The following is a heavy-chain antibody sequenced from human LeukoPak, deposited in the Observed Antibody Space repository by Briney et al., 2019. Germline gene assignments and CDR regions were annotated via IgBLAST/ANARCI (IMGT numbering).Heavy chain of an antibody. V-gene: IGHV3-7*01. CDR3: ARLREIPVFGVVTKSTSYFDY. Sequence: GGSLRLSCAASGFTFTNYWTSWVRQAPGKGLELVANIKQDRSEKYYVDSVKGRFTISRDNAKNSLYLQMNSLRAEDTAVYYCARLREIPVFGVVTKSTSYFDYWGQGTLVTVSS. D-gene: IGHD3-3*01. CDR2: IKQDRSEK. J-gene: IGHJ4*02. CDR1: GFTFTNYW.